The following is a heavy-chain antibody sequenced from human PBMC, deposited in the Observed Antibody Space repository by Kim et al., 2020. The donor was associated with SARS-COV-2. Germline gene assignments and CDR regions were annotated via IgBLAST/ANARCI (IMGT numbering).Heavy chain of an antibody. CDR1: GGSISSYY. Sequence: SETLSLTCTVSGGSISSYYWSWIRQPPGKGLEWIGYIYYSGSTNYNPSPKSRVTISVDTSKNQFSLKLSSVTAADTAVYYCARGSDKLGAGLGFVPWGQGTLVTVPS. CDR2: IYYSGST. V-gene: IGHV4-59*01. CDR3: ARGSDKLGAGLGFVP. D-gene: IGHD2-15*01. J-gene: IGHJ5*02.